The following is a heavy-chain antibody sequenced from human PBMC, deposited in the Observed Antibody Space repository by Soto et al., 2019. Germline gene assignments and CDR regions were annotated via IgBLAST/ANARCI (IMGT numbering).Heavy chain of an antibody. Sequence: SETLSLTCTVSGHSMSNTDYFWGWIRQTPWSDLQWIGSLFYTGHTYYNTSLLSRVTISSDTSKNHFFLRLTSVTVADTAVYYCARHGGRYCSGGTCYIYWHFDLWGRGTRVTVS. CDR2: LFYTGHT. J-gene: IGHJ2*01. D-gene: IGHD2-15*01. V-gene: IGHV4-39*01. CDR3: ARHGGRYCSGGTCYIYWHFDL. CDR1: GHSMSNTDYF.